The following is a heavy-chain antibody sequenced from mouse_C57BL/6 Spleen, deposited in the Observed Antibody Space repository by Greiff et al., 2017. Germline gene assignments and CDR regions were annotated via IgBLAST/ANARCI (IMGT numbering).Heavy chain of an antibody. D-gene: IGHD2-4*01. CDR3: ARFDYDPWFAY. CDR2: IHPNSGST. J-gene: IGHJ3*01. V-gene: IGHV1-64*01. Sequence: VQLQQPGAELVKPGASVKLSCKASGYTFTSYWMHWVKQRPGQGLEWIGMIHPNSGSTNYNEKFKSKATLTVDKSSSTAYMQLSSLTSEDSAVYYCARFDYDPWFAYWGQGTLVTVSA. CDR1: GYTFTSYW.